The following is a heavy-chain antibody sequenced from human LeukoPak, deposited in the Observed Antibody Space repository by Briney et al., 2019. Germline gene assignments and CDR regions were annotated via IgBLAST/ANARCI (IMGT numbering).Heavy chain of an antibody. J-gene: IGHJ4*02. CDR2: IYPGDSDT. CDR1: GYTFTDFW. Sequence: GESLKISCKASGYTFTDFWIGWVRQMPGKGLEWMGIIYPGDSDTRYSPSFEGQVTISADKSITTAYLQWSSLKASDTAIYFCARVTPIKIFDYGGQGSLVTVS. V-gene: IGHV5-51*01. CDR3: ARVTPIKIFDY. D-gene: IGHD2-21*02.